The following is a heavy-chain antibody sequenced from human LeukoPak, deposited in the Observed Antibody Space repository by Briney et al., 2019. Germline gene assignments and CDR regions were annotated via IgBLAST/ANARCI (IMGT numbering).Heavy chain of an antibody. CDR3: ARDPVGYYGSGSDY. CDR1: GFTFSSYW. V-gene: IGHV3-74*01. J-gene: IGHJ4*02. D-gene: IGHD3-10*01. Sequence: GESLRLSCAASGFTFSSYWMHWVRQAPGKGLVWVSRINSDGSSTRYADSVKGRFTISRDNAKNTLYLQMNSLRAEDTAVYYCARDPVGYYGSGSDYWGQGTLVTVSS. CDR2: INSDGSST.